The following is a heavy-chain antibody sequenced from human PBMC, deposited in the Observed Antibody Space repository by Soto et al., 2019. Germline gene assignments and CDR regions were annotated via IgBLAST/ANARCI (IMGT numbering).Heavy chain of an antibody. Sequence: EAQLVESGGGLVQPGGSLRLSCAASGFTLSNYEMHWVRQAPGQGLEYVSGISNNGAHTDYAKSVKGRFTIARDNSEKALYLQMGSLKAEDMALYYCARRRYGDRCHNVYMEVWGKGTTVTVSS. CDR3: ARRRYGDRCHNVYMEV. J-gene: IGHJ6*03. CDR2: ISNNGAHT. V-gene: IGHV3-64*01. D-gene: IGHD3-9*01. CDR1: GFTLSNYE.